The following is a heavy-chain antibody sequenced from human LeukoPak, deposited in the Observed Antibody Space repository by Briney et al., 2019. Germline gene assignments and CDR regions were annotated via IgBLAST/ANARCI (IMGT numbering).Heavy chain of an antibody. V-gene: IGHV4-31*03. Sequence: SETLSLTCTVSGGSISSGGYYWSWIRQHPGKGLEWIGYIYYSGSTYYNPSLKSRVTISVDTSKNQFSLKPSSVTAADTAVYYCARGYYDSSGYSLWGYDYWGQGTLVTVSS. CDR2: IYYSGST. J-gene: IGHJ4*02. CDR1: GGSISSGGYY. CDR3: ARGYYDSSGYSLWGYDY. D-gene: IGHD3-22*01.